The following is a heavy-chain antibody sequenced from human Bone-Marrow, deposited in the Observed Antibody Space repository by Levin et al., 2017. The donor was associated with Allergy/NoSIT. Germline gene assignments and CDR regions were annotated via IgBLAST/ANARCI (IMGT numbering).Heavy chain of an antibody. J-gene: IGHJ4*02. Sequence: SGGSLRLSCAASGFTFSNAWMSWVRQAPGKGLEWVGRIKSKTDGGTTDYAAPVKGRFTISRDDSKNTLYLQMNSLKTEDTAVYYCTTPYMITFGGVIATPRFWGQGTLVTVS. CDR2: IKSKTDGGTT. D-gene: IGHD3-16*02. CDR3: TTPYMITFGGVIATPRF. V-gene: IGHV3-15*01. CDR1: GFTFSNAW.